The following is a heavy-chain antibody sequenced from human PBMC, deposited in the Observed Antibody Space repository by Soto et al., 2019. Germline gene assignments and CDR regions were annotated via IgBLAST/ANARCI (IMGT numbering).Heavy chain of an antibody. D-gene: IGHD2-2*01. CDR1: GYTFSSYG. J-gene: IGHJ4*01. V-gene: IGHV1-18*01. CDR3: AGSSSFYSPFDY. CDR2: INAYNGNT. Sequence: RASVKVSCKASGYTFSSYGISWVRQAPGQGLEWPGWINAYNGNTNYAQKFQGRVTITTDTSTGTAYMELKSLRSDDTAVYYCAGSSSFYSPFDYWGQGTLVTVSS.